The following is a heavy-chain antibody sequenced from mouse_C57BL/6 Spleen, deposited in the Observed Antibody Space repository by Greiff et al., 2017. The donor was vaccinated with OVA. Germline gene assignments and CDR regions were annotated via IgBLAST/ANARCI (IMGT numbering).Heavy chain of an antibody. CDR3: ARWLLLFDY. Sequence: EVQLQESGAELVKPGASVKLSCTASGFNIKDYYMHWVKQRTEQGLEWIGRIDPEDGEPKYAPKFQGKATITADTSSNTAYLQLSSLTSEDTAVYYCARWLLLFDYWGQGTTLTVSS. J-gene: IGHJ2*01. CDR2: IDPEDGEP. CDR1: GFNIKDYY. V-gene: IGHV14-2*01. D-gene: IGHD2-3*01.